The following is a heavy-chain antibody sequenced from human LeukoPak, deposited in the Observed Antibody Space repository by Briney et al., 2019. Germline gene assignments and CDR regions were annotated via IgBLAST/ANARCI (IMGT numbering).Heavy chain of an antibody. CDR1: GFTFSSYA. CDR3: AREGYYDILTGPLKTFDY. D-gene: IGHD3-9*01. V-gene: IGHV3-30*04. J-gene: IGHJ4*02. Sequence: GGSLRLSCAASGFTFSSYAMHWVRQAPGKGLEWVAFIWYDGSNTFHADSVKGRFTISRDNAKNSLYLQMNSLRAEDTAVYYCAREGYYDILTGPLKTFDYWGQGTLVTVSS. CDR2: IWYDGSNT.